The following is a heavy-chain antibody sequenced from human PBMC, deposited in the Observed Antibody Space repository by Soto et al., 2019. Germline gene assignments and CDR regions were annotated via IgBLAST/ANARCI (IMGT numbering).Heavy chain of an antibody. V-gene: IGHV1-69*13. CDR2: IIPIFGTA. Sequence: SVKVSCKASGGTFSSYAISWVRQAPGQGLEWMGGIIPIFGTANYAQKFQGRVTITADESTSTAYMELSSLRSEDTAVYYCACTPRYYDFWSGYYRYYYYGMDVWGQ. J-gene: IGHJ6*02. CDR1: GGTFSSYA. CDR3: ACTPRYYDFWSGYYRYYYYGMDV. D-gene: IGHD3-3*01.